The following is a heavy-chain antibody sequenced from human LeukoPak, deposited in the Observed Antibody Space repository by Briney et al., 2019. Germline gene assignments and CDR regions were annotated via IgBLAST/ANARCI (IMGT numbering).Heavy chain of an antibody. V-gene: IGHV1-8*02. CDR3: ARSPAAGPIYYYYYYMDV. Sequence: ASVKVSCKASGYTFTGYYMHWVRQAPGQGLEWMGWMNPNSGNTGYAQKFQGRVTMTRNTSISTAYMELSSLRSEDTAVYYCARSPAAGPIYYYYYYMDVWGKGTTVTISS. D-gene: IGHD6-13*01. J-gene: IGHJ6*03. CDR1: GYTFTGYY. CDR2: MNPNSGNT.